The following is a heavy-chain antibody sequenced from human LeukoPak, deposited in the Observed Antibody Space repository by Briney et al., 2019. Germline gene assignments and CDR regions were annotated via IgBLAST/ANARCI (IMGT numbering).Heavy chain of an antibody. CDR1: GGSFSGYY. Sequence: SETLSLTCAVYGGSFSGYYWSWIRQPPGKGLEWIGEINHSGSTNYNPSLKSRVTISVDTSKNQFSLKLRSVTAADTAIYYCARYYCTSTVCQYLDYWGPGTLVTVSS. CDR3: ARYYCTSTVCQYLDY. J-gene: IGHJ4*02. D-gene: IGHD2-8*01. CDR2: INHSGST. V-gene: IGHV4-34*01.